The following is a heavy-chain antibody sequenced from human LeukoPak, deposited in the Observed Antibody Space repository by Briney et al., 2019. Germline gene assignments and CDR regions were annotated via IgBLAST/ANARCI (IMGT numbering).Heavy chain of an antibody. D-gene: IGHD2-2*01. CDR1: GGSISSYY. Sequence: SETLSLTCTVSGGSISSYYWSWIRQPPGKGLEWIGYIYSSGGTNYNPSLKSRVTISVDTSKEQFSLKLSSVTAADTALYYCARTYSTSSNFDYWGQGTVVTVSS. CDR3: ARTYSTSSNFDY. CDR2: IYSSGGT. V-gene: IGHV4-4*09. J-gene: IGHJ4*02.